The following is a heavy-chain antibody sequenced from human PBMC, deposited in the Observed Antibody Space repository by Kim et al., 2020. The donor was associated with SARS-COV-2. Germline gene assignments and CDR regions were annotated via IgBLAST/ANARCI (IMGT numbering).Heavy chain of an antibody. V-gene: IGHV3-21*01. CDR3: ARDVRGSYHRYYGMDV. Sequence: SGRDRFTISRDNANNSLYLQMNSLGAEETAVYYCARDVRGSYHRYYGMDVWGQGTTVTVSS. J-gene: IGHJ6*02. D-gene: IGHD1-26*01.